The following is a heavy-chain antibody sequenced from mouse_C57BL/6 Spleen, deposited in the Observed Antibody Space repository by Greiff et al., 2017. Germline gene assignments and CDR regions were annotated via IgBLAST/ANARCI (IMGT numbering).Heavy chain of an antibody. CDR2: IDPSDSYT. Sequence: QVQLQQPGAELVMPGASVKLSCKASGYTFTSYWMHWVKQRPGQGLEWIGEIDPSDSYTNYNQKFKGKSTLTVDKSSSTAYMQRSSLTSEDSSVYYCARESAMDYWGQGTSVTVSS. CDR1: GYTFTSYW. CDR3: ARESAMDY. V-gene: IGHV1-69*01. J-gene: IGHJ4*01.